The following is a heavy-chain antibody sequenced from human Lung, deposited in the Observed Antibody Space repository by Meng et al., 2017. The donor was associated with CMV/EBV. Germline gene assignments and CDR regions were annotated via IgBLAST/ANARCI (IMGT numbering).Heavy chain of an antibody. J-gene: IGHJ4*02. CDR2: IHPHRGDT. CDR1: GYTFTAHY. CDR3: ARDNNWGQDD. Sequence: ASXXVSCKASGYTFTAHYFHWVRQAHGQGLEWMGWIHPHRGDTNYAQQFQGRVTLTRDTSINTGYMELTRLTSDDTAVYYCARDNNWGQDDWGQGTLVTVSS. V-gene: IGHV1-2*02. D-gene: IGHD7-27*01.